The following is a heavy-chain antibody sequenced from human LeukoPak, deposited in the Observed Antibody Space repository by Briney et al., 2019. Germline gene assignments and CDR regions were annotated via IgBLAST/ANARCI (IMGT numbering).Heavy chain of an antibody. V-gene: IGHV3-66*01. CDR1: GFTVSSNY. CDR2: IYSGGST. J-gene: IGHJ4*02. Sequence: GGSLRLSCAASGFTVSSNYMSWVRQAPGKGLEWVSVIYSGGSTYYADSVKGRFTISRDNSKNTLYLQMNSLRAEDTAVYYCARALDSSGYYSGYWGQGTLVTVSS. CDR3: ARALDSSGYYSGY. D-gene: IGHD3-22*01.